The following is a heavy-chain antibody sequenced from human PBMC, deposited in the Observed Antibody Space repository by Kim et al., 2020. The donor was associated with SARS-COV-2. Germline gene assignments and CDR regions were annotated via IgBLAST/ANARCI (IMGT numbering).Heavy chain of an antibody. CDR2: ISSSGSTI. CDR3: ARDEREVGPIRFLEWLLHYGMDV. V-gene: IGHV3-11*01. J-gene: IGHJ6*02. Sequence: GGSLRLSCAASGFTFSDYYMSWIRQAPGKGLEWVSYISSSGSTIYYADSVKGRFTISRDNAKNSLYLQMNSLRAEDTAVYYCARDEREVGPIRFLEWLLHYGMDVWGQGTTVTVSS. CDR1: GFTFSDYY. D-gene: IGHD3-3*01.